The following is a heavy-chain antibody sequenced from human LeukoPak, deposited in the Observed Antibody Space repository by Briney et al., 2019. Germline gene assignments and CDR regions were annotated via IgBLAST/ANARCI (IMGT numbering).Heavy chain of an antibody. V-gene: IGHV1-2*06. D-gene: IGHD4-17*01. Sequence: ASVKVSCKASGYTFTGYYMHWVRQAPGQGLEWMGRINPNSGGTNYAQKFQGRVTMTRDTSISTAYMELSRLRSDDTAVYYCARDSPYGDYVYFDYWGQGTLVTVSS. CDR2: INPNSGGT. CDR3: ARDSPYGDYVYFDY. CDR1: GYTFTGYY. J-gene: IGHJ4*02.